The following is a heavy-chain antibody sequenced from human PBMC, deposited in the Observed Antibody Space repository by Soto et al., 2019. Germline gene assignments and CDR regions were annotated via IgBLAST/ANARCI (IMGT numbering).Heavy chain of an antibody. D-gene: IGHD2-8*01. J-gene: IGHJ5*02. V-gene: IGHV3-30*18. CDR2: ISYDGSNK. CDR1: GYSFVYG. CDR3: AKAGGKVSTPFDP. Sequence: QVHLVESGGGVVQPGRSLRLSCAAGYSFVYGMHWVRQAPGKGLEWVSFISYDGSNKYYADSVKGRFTVSIDNSRNTVVLEMDRLRIEDTAVYYCAKAGGKVSTPFDPWGQGTLVTVSP.